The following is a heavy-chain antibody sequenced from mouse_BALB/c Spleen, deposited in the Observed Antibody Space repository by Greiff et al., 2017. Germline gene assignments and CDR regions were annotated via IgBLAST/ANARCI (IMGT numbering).Heavy chain of an antibody. Sequence: VQLQQSGAELVRPGASVKLSCKTSGYIFTSYWIHWVKQRSGQGLEWIASIYPGTGSTYYNEKFKGKATLTADKSSSTAYMQLSSPTSEDSAVYYCARLVTTALDYWGQGTTLTVSS. J-gene: IGHJ2*01. CDR2: IYPGTGST. D-gene: IGHD1-2*01. CDR3: ARLVTTALDY. CDR1: GYIFTSYW. V-gene: IGHV1S132*01.